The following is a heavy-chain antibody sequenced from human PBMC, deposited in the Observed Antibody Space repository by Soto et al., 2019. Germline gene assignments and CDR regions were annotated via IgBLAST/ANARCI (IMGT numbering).Heavy chain of an antibody. D-gene: IGHD3-22*01. Sequence: SETLSLTCTVSGDSISRYYWNWIRQPPGKGLESIGYIHYSWITSYNPSLKSRVTISIDTFKNQFSLKLTSVTAADTAVYYCATTYYDSSAYYLDYWGQGTPVTVSS. J-gene: IGHJ4*02. CDR1: GDSISRYY. CDR3: ATTYYDSSAYYLDY. V-gene: IGHV4-59*01. CDR2: IHYSWIT.